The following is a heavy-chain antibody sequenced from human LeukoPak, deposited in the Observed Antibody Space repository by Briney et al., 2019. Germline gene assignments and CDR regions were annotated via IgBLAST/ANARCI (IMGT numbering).Heavy chain of an antibody. CDR1: GGSISSSSYY. J-gene: IGHJ4*02. CDR2: IYYSGST. CDR3: ARTTVTHNPLDY. D-gene: IGHD4-17*01. V-gene: IGHV4-39*01. Sequence: SETLSLTCTVSGGSISSSSYYWGWIRQPPGKGLEWIGSIYYSGSTYYNPSLKSRVTISVDTSKNQFSLKLSSVTAADTAVYYCARTTVTHNPLDYWGQGTLVTVSS.